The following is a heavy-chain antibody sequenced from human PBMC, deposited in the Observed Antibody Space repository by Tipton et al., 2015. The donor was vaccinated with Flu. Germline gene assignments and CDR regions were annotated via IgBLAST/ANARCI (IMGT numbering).Heavy chain of an antibody. Sequence: LSLTCAASGFTFSSYAMSWVRQAPGKGLEWVSAISGSGGSTYYADSVKGRFTISRDNSKNTLYLQMNSLRAEDTAVYYCAKMPWELGGHYFDSRGQGTLVTVSS. V-gene: IGHV3-23*01. CDR2: ISGSGGST. J-gene: IGHJ4*02. CDR3: AKMPWELGGHYFDS. D-gene: IGHD1-26*01. CDR1: GFTFSSYA.